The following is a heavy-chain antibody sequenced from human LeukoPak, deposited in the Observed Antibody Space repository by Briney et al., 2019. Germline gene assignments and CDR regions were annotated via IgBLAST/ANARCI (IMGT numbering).Heavy chain of an antibody. Sequence: GGSLRLSCAASGFTFSSYWVHWVRQAPGKGLVWVSRINTDGSSTSYADSVKGRFTISRDNAKNTLYLQMNSLRAEDTAVYYCARAYYDFWSGYYNWAFDIRGQGTMVTVSS. D-gene: IGHD3-3*01. CDR1: GFTFSSYW. CDR3: ARAYYDFWSGYYNWAFDI. CDR2: INTDGSST. V-gene: IGHV3-74*01. J-gene: IGHJ3*02.